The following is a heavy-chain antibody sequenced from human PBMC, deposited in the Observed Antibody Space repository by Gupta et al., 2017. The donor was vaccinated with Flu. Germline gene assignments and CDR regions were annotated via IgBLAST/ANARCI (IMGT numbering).Heavy chain of an antibody. Sequence: GGSLTSFYWNWIRQSPGKGLEWIGEINHNGDTKYNPSLASRVTMSADTSKRQFSLKLISVTAADTATYFCADRVAGTWFDPWGQGVLVTVSS. CDR3: ADRVAGTWFDP. V-gene: IGHV4-34*01. J-gene: IGHJ5*02. D-gene: IGHD3-10*01. CDR1: GGSLTSFY. CDR2: INHNGDT.